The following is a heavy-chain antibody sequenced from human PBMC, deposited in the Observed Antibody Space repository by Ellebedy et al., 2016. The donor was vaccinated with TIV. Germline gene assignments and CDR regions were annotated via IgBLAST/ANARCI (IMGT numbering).Heavy chain of an antibody. CDR3: APNDETGN. CDR1: GGSFSDYD. J-gene: IGHJ4*02. CDR2: INHSGST. Sequence: MPLETLSLTCAVYGGSFSDYDWNWIRQPPGKGLEWIGEINHSGSTNYNPSLKSRVTRSVDTSKNQFSLKLSSVSAADTAVYYCAPNDETGNWGQGTLVTVSS. V-gene: IGHV4-34*01.